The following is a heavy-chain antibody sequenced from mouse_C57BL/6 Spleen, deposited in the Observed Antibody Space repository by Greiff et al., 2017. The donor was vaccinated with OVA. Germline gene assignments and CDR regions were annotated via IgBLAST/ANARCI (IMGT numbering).Heavy chain of an antibody. CDR3: ARSPHGNSYYSDY. CDR1: GFTFTDYY. Sequence: EVMLVESGGGLVQPGGSLSLSCAASGFTFTDYYMSWVRQPPGKALEWLGFIRNKANGYTTEYSASVKGRFTISRDNSQSILYLQMNALRAEDSATYYCARSPHGNSYYSDYWGQGTTLTVSS. D-gene: IGHD2-1*01. CDR2: IRNKANGYTT. V-gene: IGHV7-3*01. J-gene: IGHJ2*01.